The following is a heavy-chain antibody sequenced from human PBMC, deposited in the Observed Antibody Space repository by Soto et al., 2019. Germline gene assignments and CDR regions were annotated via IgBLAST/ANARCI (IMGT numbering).Heavy chain of an antibody. J-gene: IGHJ4*02. CDR1: GYTFITYG. Sequence: QVQLGQSGAEVKKPGASVKVSCKASGYTFITYGVSWVRQAPGQGLDWLGWISTYNGNTRYAEMLQGRVTMTTDTTPNTAYMELRNLRSDDTAVYYCARGPTDYYDNSATYFLDYWGQGTLVTVSS. D-gene: IGHD3-22*01. CDR3: ARGPTDYYDNSATYFLDY. V-gene: IGHV1-18*01. CDR2: ISTYNGNT.